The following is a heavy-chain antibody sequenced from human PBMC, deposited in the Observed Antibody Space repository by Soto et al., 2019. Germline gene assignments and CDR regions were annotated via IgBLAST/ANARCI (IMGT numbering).Heavy chain of an antibody. CDR2: VYNSGGT. D-gene: IGHD6-19*01. J-gene: IGHJ4*02. Sequence: QVQLQESGPGLVKPWETLSLTCSVSGFSVSSTYWGWVRQSPGKGLEWIGYVYNSGGTIYSPSLKSRITISMDPSKNQFSLRLRSVTAADTAVYYCARIPYSSASFDYWGQGNLVTVSS. V-gene: IGHV4-59*02. CDR3: ARIPYSSASFDY. CDR1: GFSVSSTY.